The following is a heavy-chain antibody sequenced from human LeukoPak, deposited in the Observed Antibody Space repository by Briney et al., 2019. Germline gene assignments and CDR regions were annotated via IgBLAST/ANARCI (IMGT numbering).Heavy chain of an antibody. D-gene: IGHD2-2*02. V-gene: IGHV1-18*01. CDR3: ARKTRAAIQGNWFDP. CDR1: GYTFTSYD. J-gene: IGHJ5*02. Sequence: ASVKVSCKASGYTFTSYDISWVRQAPGQGLEWMGWISAYNGNTNYAQKLQGRVTMTTDTSTSTAYMELRSLRSDDTAVYYCARKTRAAIQGNWFDPWGQGTLVTVSS. CDR2: ISAYNGNT.